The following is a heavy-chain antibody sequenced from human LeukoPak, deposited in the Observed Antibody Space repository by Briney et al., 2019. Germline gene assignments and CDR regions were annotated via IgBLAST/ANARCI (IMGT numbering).Heavy chain of an antibody. CDR2: ISYDGSNK. CDR1: GFTFSSYG. D-gene: IGHD5/OR15-5a*01. CDR3: AKVPEMSPTDAFDI. Sequence: GGSLRLSCAASGFTFSSYGMHWVRQAPGKGLEWVAVISYDGSNKYYADSVKGRFTISRDNSKNTLYLQMNSLRAEDTAVYYCAKVPEMSPTDAFDIWGQGTMVTVSS. V-gene: IGHV3-30*18. J-gene: IGHJ3*02.